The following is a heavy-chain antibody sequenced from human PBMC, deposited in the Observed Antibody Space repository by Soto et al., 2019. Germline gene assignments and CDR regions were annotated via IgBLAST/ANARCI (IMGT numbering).Heavy chain of an antibody. V-gene: IGHV3-7*01. CDR2: IKQDGSEK. Sequence: EVQLVESGGGLVQPGGSLRLSCAASGFTFSSYWMSWVRQAPVKGLEWVANIKQDGSEKYYVDSVKGRFTISRDNAKNSLYLQMNSLRAEDTAVYYCAREKHHPGAAAGTGNWFDPWGQGTLVTVSS. D-gene: IGHD6-13*01. CDR1: GFTFSSYW. J-gene: IGHJ5*02. CDR3: AREKHHPGAAAGTGNWFDP.